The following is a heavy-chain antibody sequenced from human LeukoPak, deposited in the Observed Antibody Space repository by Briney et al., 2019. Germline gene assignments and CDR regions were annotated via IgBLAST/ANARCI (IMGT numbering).Heavy chain of an antibody. J-gene: IGHJ4*02. D-gene: IGHD2-2*01. CDR3: ARAVGYCSSTSCYLLDY. V-gene: IGHV4-59*11. CDR1: GGSISSHY. Sequence: PSETLSLTCTVSGGSISSHYWSWIRQPPGKGLEWIGYIYYSGGTNYNPSLKSRVTISVDTSKNQFSLKLSSVTAADTAVYYCARAVGYCSSTSCYLLDYWGQGTLVTVSS. CDR2: IYYSGGT.